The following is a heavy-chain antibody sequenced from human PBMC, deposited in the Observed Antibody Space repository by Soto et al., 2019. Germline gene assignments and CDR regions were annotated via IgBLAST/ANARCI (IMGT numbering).Heavy chain of an antibody. Sequence: SETLSLTCYVSGGFIITYYWSWVRQPPGKGLEWIGYIHNSGSANYNPSLQSRVTISVDTFNNSFSLRLTSVTAADTAVYYCARDSTRALGFFDFWGQGTLVTVSS. CDR1: GGFIITYY. D-gene: IGHD1-26*01. V-gene: IGHV4-59*01. CDR2: IHNSGSA. J-gene: IGHJ4*02. CDR3: ARDSTRALGFFDF.